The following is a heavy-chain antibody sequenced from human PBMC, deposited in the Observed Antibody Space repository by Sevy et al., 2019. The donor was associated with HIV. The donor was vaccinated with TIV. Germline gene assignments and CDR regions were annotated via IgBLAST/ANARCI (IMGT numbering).Heavy chain of an antibody. D-gene: IGHD2-8*01. Sequence: GESLKISCAASGFTFSKYSMSWVRQPPGKGLEGVSTLSFGCGEINYAGSVKGRFTISRDNYKDSVYLPMNNLRPEDTAVYYCAREGCTKPHDYWGQGTLVTVSS. J-gene: IGHJ4*02. CDR3: AREGCTKPHDY. CDR1: GFTFSKYS. CDR2: LSFGCGEI. V-gene: IGHV3-23*01.